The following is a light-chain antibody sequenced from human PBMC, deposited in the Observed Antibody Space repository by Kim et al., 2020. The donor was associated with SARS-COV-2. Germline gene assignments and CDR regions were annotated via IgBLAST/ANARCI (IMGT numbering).Light chain of an antibody. V-gene: IGKV3-20*01. Sequence: SVSPGERATLSCRASLTVTNNYIAWYQQKPGQAPRLLMSASIRAPGIPDRFSGSGSGTDFTLTIRRLEPEDSAMYYCQQYGTSLYTFGQGTKLEI. CDR2: AS. J-gene: IGKJ2*01. CDR3: QQYGTSLYT. CDR1: LTVTNNY.